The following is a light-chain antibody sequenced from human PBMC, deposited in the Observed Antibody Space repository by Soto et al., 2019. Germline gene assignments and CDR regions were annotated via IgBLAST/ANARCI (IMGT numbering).Light chain of an antibody. CDR3: QQYGYSPIT. V-gene: IGKV3-20*01. CDR2: VAS. CDR1: QSVSSSY. J-gene: IGKJ5*01. Sequence: ENGFAPYPVTLSLYQGYRATLCCRARQSVSSSYLAWYQQKPGQAPRLLIYVASSRATGIPDRFSGSGSGTDFTLTIDGLEPEDFVVYYCQQYGYSPITFGQGRLLEIK.